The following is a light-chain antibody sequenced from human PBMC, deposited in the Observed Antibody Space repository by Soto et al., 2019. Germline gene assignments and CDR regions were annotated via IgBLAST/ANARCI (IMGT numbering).Light chain of an antibody. CDR1: QSISSW. CDR2: KAS. J-gene: IGKJ1*01. Sequence: DIQMTQSPSTLSASVGDRVTITCRASQSISSWLAWYQQKPGKAPKLLIYKASSLESGVPSRFSGSGSGTEFTLPISSLQPDYFATYYGQQYNSYSRTFGQGTKVAIK. V-gene: IGKV1-5*03. CDR3: QQYNSYSRT.